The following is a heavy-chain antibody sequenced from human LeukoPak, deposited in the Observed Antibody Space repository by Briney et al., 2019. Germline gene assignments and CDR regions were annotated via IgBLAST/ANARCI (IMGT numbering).Heavy chain of an antibody. J-gene: IGHJ5*02. CDR3: ARDNLARGIVPITKGANWFDP. D-gene: IGHD2-2*01. Sequence: PGGSLRLSCAASGFTFSSYSMNWVRQAPGKGLEWVSSISSSSSYIYYADSVKGRFTISRDNAKNSLYLQMNSLRAEDTAVYYCARDNLARGIVPITKGANWFDPWGQGTLVTVSS. CDR2: ISSSSSYI. V-gene: IGHV3-21*01. CDR1: GFTFSSYS.